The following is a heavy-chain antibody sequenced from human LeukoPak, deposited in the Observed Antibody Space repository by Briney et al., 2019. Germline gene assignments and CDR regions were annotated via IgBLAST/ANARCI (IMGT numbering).Heavy chain of an antibody. CDR3: AIRSSGEVWSGYWFDP. D-gene: IGHD3-3*01. V-gene: IGHV1-69*05. J-gene: IGHJ5*02. CDR2: IIPIFGTA. Sequence: SVKVSCKASGGTFSSYAISWVRQAPGQGPEWMGRIIPIFGTANYAQKFQGRVTITTDESTSTAYMELSSLRSEDTAVYYCAIRSSGEVWSGYWFDPWGQGTLLTVSS. CDR1: GGTFSSYA.